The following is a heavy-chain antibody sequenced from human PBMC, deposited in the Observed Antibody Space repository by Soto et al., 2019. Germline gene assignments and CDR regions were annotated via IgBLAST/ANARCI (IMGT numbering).Heavy chain of an antibody. CDR3: ARDGYDGSGSPYPAY. CDR2: IYYLGST. CDR1: GGSMSEYF. J-gene: IGHJ4*02. Sequence: SETLSLTCSVSGGSMSEYFWSWIRQSPGKGMEWIGYIYYLGSTDYNPSLKSRVTISVDTSKRQFSLRLTSVTAADTAVYYCARDGYDGSGSPYPAYWGPGTQVT. D-gene: IGHD3-10*01. V-gene: IGHV4-59*01.